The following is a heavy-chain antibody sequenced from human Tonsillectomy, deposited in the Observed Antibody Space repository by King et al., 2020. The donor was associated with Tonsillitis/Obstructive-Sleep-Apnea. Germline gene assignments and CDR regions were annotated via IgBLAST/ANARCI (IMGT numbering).Heavy chain of an antibody. D-gene: IGHD2-2*01. CDR1: GYAFTGYY. CDR2: INPNSGGT. J-gene: IGHJ6*02. V-gene: IGHV1-2*02. CDR3: ARVVIVPAAMRPYYYYGMDV. Sequence: QVQLVESGAEVKKPGASVKVSCKASGYAFTGYYMHWVRQAPGQGLEWTGWINPNSGGTNYAQKFQGRVTMTRDTSISTAYMELSRLRSDDTAVYYCARVVIVPAAMRPYYYYGMDVWGQGTTVTVSS.